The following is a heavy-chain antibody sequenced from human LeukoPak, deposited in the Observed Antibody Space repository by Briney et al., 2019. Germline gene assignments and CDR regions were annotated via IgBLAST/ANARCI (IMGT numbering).Heavy chain of an antibody. J-gene: IGHJ4*02. CDR1: GYSISSGYY. V-gene: IGHV4-38-2*02. CDR2: IYHSGST. CDR3: ARQTGSGLFILP. Sequence: SETLSLTCTVSGYSISSGYYWGWIRQPPGKGLEWIGSIYHSGSTYYNPSLKSRVTISVDTSKNQFSLKLSSVTAADTAVYYWARQTGSGLFILPGGQGTLVTVSS. D-gene: IGHD3/OR15-3a*01.